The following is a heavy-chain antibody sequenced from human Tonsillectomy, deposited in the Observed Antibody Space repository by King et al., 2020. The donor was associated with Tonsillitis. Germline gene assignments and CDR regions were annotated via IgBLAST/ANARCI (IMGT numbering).Heavy chain of an antibody. CDR1: GGAISSSSDF. J-gene: IGHJ5*02. Sequence: QLQESGPGLVKPSETLSLTCTVSGGAISSSSDFWGWIRQPPGKGLEWIGTIYYNGNTYYNPSLKSRVTISVEPSKNQFSLKLSSVTPADTAVYYWAGHLEYRSGTDYYYCFPPWGQGTLVTVSS. D-gene: IGHD2-15*01. CDR3: AGHLEYRSGTDYYYCFPP. CDR2: IYYNGNT. V-gene: IGHV4-39*07.